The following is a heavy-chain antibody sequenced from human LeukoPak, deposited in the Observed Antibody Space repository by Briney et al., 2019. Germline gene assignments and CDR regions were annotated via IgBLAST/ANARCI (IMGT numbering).Heavy chain of an antibody. V-gene: IGHV3-30*18. CDR2: ISYDGSNK. CDR3: AKDRGSGWTAGAFDI. J-gene: IGHJ3*02. CDR1: GFTFSSYG. Sequence: PGGSLRLSCAASGFTFSSYGMHWVRQAPGKGLEWVAVISYDGSNKYYADSVKGRFTISRDNSKNTLYLQMNSLRAEDTAVYYCAKDRGSGWTAGAFDIWGQGTMVTVS. D-gene: IGHD6-19*01.